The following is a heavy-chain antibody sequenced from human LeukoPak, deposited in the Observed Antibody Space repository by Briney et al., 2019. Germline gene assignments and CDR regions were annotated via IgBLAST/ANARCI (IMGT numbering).Heavy chain of an antibody. J-gene: IGHJ6*02. CDR2: IYYSGST. CDR3: ARIKVPATSYYYYYYGMDV. Sequence: PSETLSLTCTVSGGSISSYYWSWIRQPPGKGLEWIGYIYYSGSTNYNPSLKSRVTISVDTSKNQFSLKLSSVTAADTAVYYCARIKVPATSYYYYYYGMDVWGQGTTVTVPS. D-gene: IGHD2-2*01. CDR1: GGSISSYY. V-gene: IGHV4-59*01.